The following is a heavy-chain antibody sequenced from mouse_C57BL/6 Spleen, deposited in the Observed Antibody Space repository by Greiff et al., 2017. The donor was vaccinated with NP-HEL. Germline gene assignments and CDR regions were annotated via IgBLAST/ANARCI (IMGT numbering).Heavy chain of an antibody. Sequence: EVKVEESGGGLVKPGGSLKLSCAASGFTFSSYAMSWVRQTPEKRLEWVATISDGGSYTYYPDNVKGRFTISRDNAKNNLYLQMSHLKSEDTAMYYCARDRDYYGSSAPSFAYWGQGTLVTVSA. CDR2: ISDGGSYT. V-gene: IGHV5-4*01. J-gene: IGHJ3*01. CDR3: ARDRDYYGSSAPSFAY. CDR1: GFTFSSYA. D-gene: IGHD1-1*01.